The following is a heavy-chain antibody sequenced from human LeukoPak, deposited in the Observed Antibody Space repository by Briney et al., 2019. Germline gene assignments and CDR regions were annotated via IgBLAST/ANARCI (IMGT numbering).Heavy chain of an antibody. CDR2: MYYTGGT. CDR1: GASISGYY. J-gene: IGHJ4*02. V-gene: IGHV4-59*01. D-gene: IGHD7-27*01. CDR3: AGTGLFFDY. Sequence: SETLSLTCRVSGASISGYYWSWIRQPPGKGLEWIGHMYYTGGTNYNPSLKSRVSISLDTSKKHFSPKLSSVTAADTAVYYCAGTGLFFDYWGQGILVTVSS.